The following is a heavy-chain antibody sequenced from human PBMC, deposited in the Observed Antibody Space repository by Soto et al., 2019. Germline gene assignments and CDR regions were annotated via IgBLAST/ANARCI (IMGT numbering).Heavy chain of an antibody. CDR3: ARIAEGKRSILLLRHQGTYFDL. D-gene: IGHD6-6*01. Sequence: QVTLKESGPVLVKPTETLTLTCTFSGFSLSNARMGVSWIRQPPGKALEWLAHIFSNDEKSYSTTLKSRLTISKDTSKSQGVLTMTNMDPEDTATYYCARIAEGKRSILLLRHQGTYFDLWGRGTLVTVS. CDR1: GFSLSNARMG. CDR2: IFSNDEK. J-gene: IGHJ2*01. V-gene: IGHV2-26*01.